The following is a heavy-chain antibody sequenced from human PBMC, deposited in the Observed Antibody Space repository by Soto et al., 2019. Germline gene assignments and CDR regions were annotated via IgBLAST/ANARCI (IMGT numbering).Heavy chain of an antibody. Sequence: GVSLRLSWAASGFTFSNYAMIWIRQAPGKGLEWVSTIRETGNTYYADSVRGRFATSRDNSENTLYLQMSSLRAEDTAVYYCAKQQMGVIRALDYWGQGTLVTVSS. J-gene: IGHJ4*02. CDR1: GFTFSNYA. D-gene: IGHD1-26*01. CDR3: AKQQMGVIRALDY. V-gene: IGHV3-23*01. CDR2: IRETGNT.